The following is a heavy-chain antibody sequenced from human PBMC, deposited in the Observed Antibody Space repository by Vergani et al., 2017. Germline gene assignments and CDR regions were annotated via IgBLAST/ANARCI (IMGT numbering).Heavy chain of an antibody. D-gene: IGHD2-2*01. V-gene: IGHV4-38-2*01. CDR1: GFSISSRYY. CDR3: ARFCSSASCYRDY. CDR2: IYHSGTT. Sequence: QVQLQESGPGLVKPSETLSLTCVVSGFSISSRYYWGWIRQPPGKGLEWIGSIYHSGTTYYNPSLKSRVPISVDTSNNQFSLKLSSVTAADTAVYYCARFCSSASCYRDYWGQGTLVTVSS. J-gene: IGHJ4*02.